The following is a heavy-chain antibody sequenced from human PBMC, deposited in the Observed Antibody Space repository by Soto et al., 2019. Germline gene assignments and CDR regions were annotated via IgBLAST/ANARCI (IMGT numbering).Heavy chain of an antibody. CDR1: GYSYTSCG. CDR3: ARGDLWSPFDY. CDR2: ISAYNGNT. J-gene: IGHJ4*02. D-gene: IGHD3-10*01. Sequence: GASVKVTWKDPGYSYTSCGLSWVRQAPGQGLEWMGWISAYNGNTNYAQKLQGRVTMTTDTSTSTAYMELRSLRSDDTAVYYCARGDLWSPFDYWGKGTLVTVSS. V-gene: IGHV1-18*01.